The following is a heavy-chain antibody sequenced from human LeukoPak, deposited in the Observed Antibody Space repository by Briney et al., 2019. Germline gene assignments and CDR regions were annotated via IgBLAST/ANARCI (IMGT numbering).Heavy chain of an antibody. D-gene: IGHD4-17*01. CDR1: GGSISTHY. CDR3: ASLTTVTQGYFDS. J-gene: IGHJ4*02. CDR2: IHYSGST. V-gene: IGHV4-59*08. Sequence: SETLSLTCTVSGGSISTHYWSWIRQPPGKGLEWIGYIHYSGSTKYNPSLKSRVTISVDTSKTQFSLKLTSVTAADTAMYYCASLTTVTQGYFDSWGQGTLVTASS.